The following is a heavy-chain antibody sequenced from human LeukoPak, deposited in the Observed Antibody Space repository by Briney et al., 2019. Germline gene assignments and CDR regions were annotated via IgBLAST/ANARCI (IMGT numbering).Heavy chain of an antibody. Sequence: PGGSLRLSCGASGFTFSGYGMHWVRQAPGKVLGWVAVISYDGSNKDYGDSVKGRFTISRDHSNNTLDLQMNSLRTEDTAVYYCAKEEKWLADSYGLDVWGQGTTVTVSS. V-gene: IGHV3-30*18. CDR3: AKEEKWLADSYGLDV. CDR1: GFTFSGYG. CDR2: ISYDGSNK. J-gene: IGHJ6*02. D-gene: IGHD6-19*01.